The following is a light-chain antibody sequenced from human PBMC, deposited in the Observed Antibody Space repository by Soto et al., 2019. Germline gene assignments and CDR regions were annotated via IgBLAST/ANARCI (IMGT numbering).Light chain of an antibody. CDR3: QYYNTFSGT. CDR2: GVS. J-gene: IGKJ1*01. Sequence: DIQMTQSPSTLSASVGDRVTITCRASRSIGNWLAWYQQRPGKAPKLLVYGVSSLETGVPSRFSGSGSGTEFTLTISSLQPDDFATYYCQYYNTFSGTFGQGTQVDVK. CDR1: RSIGNW. V-gene: IGKV1-5*01.